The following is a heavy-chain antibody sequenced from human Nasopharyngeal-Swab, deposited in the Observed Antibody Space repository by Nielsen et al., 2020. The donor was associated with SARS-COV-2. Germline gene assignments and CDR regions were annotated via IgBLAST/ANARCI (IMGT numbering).Heavy chain of an antibody. CDR1: GGIFRDYY. Sequence: SETLSLTCAVSGGIFRDYYWTWIRQPPGKGLEWIGEINHSGSTNYNPSLKGRVTTSVDTSKNQFSLKLSSVTAADTAVYYCARLRYYDFWSGYYTYFYGLDVWGQGTTVTVSS. CDR2: INHSGST. D-gene: IGHD3-3*01. V-gene: IGHV4-34*01. CDR3: ARLRYYDFWSGYYTYFYGLDV. J-gene: IGHJ6*02.